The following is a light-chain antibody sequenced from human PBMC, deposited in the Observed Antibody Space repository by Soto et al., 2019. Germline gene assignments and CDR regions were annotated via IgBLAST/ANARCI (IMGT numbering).Light chain of an antibody. CDR1: QSISTY. J-gene: IGKJ5*01. V-gene: IGKV3-11*01. CDR3: QQRSQWPPMT. Sequence: EMLVTQSPVTLSLSPGQRATLSCRSSQSISTYLAWYQVKPGQAPRLLIYDASSRATGVPARFSGSGSGTDSSLTISSLEPEDVAVYYCQQRSQWPPMTFGQGTRLEIK. CDR2: DAS.